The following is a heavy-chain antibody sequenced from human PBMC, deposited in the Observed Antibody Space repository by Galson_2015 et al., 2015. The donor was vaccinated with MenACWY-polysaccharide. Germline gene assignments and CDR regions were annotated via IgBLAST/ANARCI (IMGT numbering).Heavy chain of an antibody. J-gene: IGHJ4*02. CDR1: GYTFTDYY. CDR2: INPNSGAT. D-gene: IGHD2-15*01. CDR3: AKDMVGVVVVAAKNKPDY. Sequence: SVKVSCKASGYTFTDYYMHWVRQAPGQGLEWMGWINPNSGATNYAQKFQGWVTMTRDTSITTAYMELSRLTSDDTAVYYCAKDMVGVVVVAAKNKPDYWGQGTLVTVSS. V-gene: IGHV1-2*04.